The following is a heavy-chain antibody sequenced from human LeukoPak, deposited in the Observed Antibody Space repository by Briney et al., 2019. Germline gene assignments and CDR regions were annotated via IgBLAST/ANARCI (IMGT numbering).Heavy chain of an antibody. V-gene: IGHV3-48*03. CDR1: GFTFSSYE. J-gene: IGHJ4*02. CDR2: ISSSGSTI. CDR3: ARAQRGYSYGDDFDY. Sequence: GGSLRLSCAASGFTFSSYEMNWVRQAPGKGLEWVSYISSSGSTIYYADSVKGRFTISRDNAKNSLYLQMNSLRAEDTAVYYCARAQRGYSYGDDFDYWGRGTLVTVSS. D-gene: IGHD5-18*01.